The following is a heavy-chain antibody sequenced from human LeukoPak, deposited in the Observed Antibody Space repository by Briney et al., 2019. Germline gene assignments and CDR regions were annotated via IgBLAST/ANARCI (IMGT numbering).Heavy chain of an antibody. CDR3: ARVAAAGTFPDY. D-gene: IGHD6-13*01. J-gene: IGHJ4*02. Sequence: GGSLRLSCAASGFSFGSYAMNWVRQAPGKGLEWVSSISDSGGSTYYADSVKGRFTISRDNAKNSLYLQMNSLRAEDTAVYYCARVAAAGTFPDYWGQGTPVTVSS. CDR2: ISDSGGST. CDR1: GFSFGSYA. V-gene: IGHV3-23*01.